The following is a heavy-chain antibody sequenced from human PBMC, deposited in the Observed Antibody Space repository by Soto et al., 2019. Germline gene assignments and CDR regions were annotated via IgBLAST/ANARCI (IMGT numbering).Heavy chain of an antibody. Sequence: ASVKVSCKASGYTFTGYYMHWVRQAPGQGLEWMGWINPNSGGTNYAQKFQGRVTMTRDTSISTAYMELSRLRSDDTAVYYCARDSGYYDILTGYWNGAFDIWGQGTMVTASS. CDR3: ARDSGYYDILTGYWNGAFDI. CDR1: GYTFTGYY. J-gene: IGHJ3*02. D-gene: IGHD3-9*01. CDR2: INPNSGGT. V-gene: IGHV1-2*02.